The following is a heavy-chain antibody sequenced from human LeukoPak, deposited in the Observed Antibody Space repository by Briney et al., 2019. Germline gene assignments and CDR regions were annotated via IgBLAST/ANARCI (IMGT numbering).Heavy chain of an antibody. D-gene: IGHD6-19*01. V-gene: IGHV4-34*01. J-gene: IGHJ4*02. CDR2: INHSGST. CDR3: ARNDSVAGTTFDY. CDR1: NGSINTYY. Sequence: PSETLSLTCTVSNGSINTYYWSWIRQPPGKGLEWIGEINHSGSTKYNPSLKSRVTISVDTSKNQFSLKLSSVTAADTAVYYCARNDSVAGTTFDYWGQGTLVTVSS.